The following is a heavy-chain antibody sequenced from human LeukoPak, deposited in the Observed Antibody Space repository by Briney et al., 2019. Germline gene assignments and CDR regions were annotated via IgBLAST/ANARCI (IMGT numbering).Heavy chain of an antibody. Sequence: PSETLSLTCAVYGESFSGYYWSWIRQPPGKGLEWIGEINHSGSTNYNPSLKSRVTISVDTSKNQFSLKLSSVTAADTAVYYCVRAVYGLFDYWGQGTLVTVSS. D-gene: IGHD5/OR15-5a*01. CDR3: VRAVYGLFDY. J-gene: IGHJ4*02. CDR1: GESFSGYY. CDR2: INHSGST. V-gene: IGHV4-34*01.